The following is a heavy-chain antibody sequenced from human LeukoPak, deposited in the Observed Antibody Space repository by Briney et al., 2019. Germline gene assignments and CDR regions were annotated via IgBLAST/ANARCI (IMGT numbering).Heavy chain of an antibody. CDR1: GDSISRSTYY. CDR2: VYYGRSP. D-gene: IGHD6-25*01. V-gene: IGHV4-39*02. CDR3: ARSSGTGTFSY. Sequence: SETLSLTCTVSGDSISRSTYYWAWIRQPPGKGLEWIGSVYYGRSPYYDPSLESRATISVDTSKNHFSLKMSSVTAADTAVYYCARSSGTGTFSYWGQGTLVTVSS. J-gene: IGHJ4*02.